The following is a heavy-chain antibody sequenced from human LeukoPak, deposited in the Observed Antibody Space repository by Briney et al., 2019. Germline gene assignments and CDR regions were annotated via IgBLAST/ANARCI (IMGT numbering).Heavy chain of an antibody. D-gene: IGHD1-1*01. Sequence: ASVKVSCKTSGYFFSTYGISWVRQAPGQGLEWMGWISGYNDNALYAPKFHGRVTMTADTSTSTASMELRSLRSDDTAVYYCARDRGELRVWLDPWGQGTLVTVSS. CDR1: GYFFSTYG. CDR2: ISGYNDNA. CDR3: ARDRGELRVWLDP. V-gene: IGHV1-18*01. J-gene: IGHJ5*02.